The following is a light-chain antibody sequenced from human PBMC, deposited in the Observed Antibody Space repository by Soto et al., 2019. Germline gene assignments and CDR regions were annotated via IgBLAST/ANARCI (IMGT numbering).Light chain of an antibody. CDR3: AAWDDSLSGFYV. CDR1: SSNIGSNT. V-gene: IGLV1-44*01. CDR2: SNN. Sequence: QSVLTQPPSASGTSGQRVTISCSGSSSNIGSNTVNWYQQLPGTAPKLLIYSNNQRPSGVPDRFSASKSGTSASLAISGLQSEDEADYYCAAWDDSLSGFYVFGTGTKSPS. J-gene: IGLJ1*01.